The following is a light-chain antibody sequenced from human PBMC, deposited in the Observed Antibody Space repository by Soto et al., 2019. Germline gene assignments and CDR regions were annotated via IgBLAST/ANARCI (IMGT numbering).Light chain of an antibody. V-gene: IGKV3-15*01. J-gene: IGKJ1*01. CDR3: QQYNNWPQP. CDR1: QSVSSN. Sequence: DILMTQSPATLSVSPGERATLSCRASQSVSSNLAWYQQKPGQAPRLLIYGASTRATGIPARFSGSGSGTEFTLTISSLQSEDCAVYYCQQYNNWPQPFGQGTKVEIK. CDR2: GAS.